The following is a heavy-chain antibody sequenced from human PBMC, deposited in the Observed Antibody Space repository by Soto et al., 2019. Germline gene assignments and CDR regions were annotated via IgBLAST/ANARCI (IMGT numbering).Heavy chain of an antibody. CDR2: IIPIFGTA. J-gene: IGHJ4*02. Sequence: QVQLVQSGAEVKKPGSSVKVSCKASGGTFTSYAINWVRQAPGQGLEWMGGIIPIFGTANYAQKFQGRVTINADESTSTVYMELSSLRSDDTAVYYCARVGPSSSGWYNWGQGILVTVSS. CDR3: ARVGPSSSGWYN. V-gene: IGHV1-69*01. CDR1: GGTFTSYA. D-gene: IGHD6-19*01.